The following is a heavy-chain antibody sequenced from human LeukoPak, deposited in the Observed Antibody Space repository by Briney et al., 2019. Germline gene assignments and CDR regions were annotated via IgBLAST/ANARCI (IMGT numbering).Heavy chain of an antibody. D-gene: IGHD1-14*01. CDR3: IVVVEPPDSDGFDV. CDR1: GFTFGNSW. V-gene: IGHV3-74*01. CDR2: INADGSTT. Sequence: GGSLRLSCAASGFTFGNSWVHWVRQAPGKGLVWVSLINADGSTTSYADSVKGRFTISRDNARNTLSLEMNSLTIEDTAVYYCIVVVEPPDSDGFDVWGQGTMITVS. J-gene: IGHJ3*01.